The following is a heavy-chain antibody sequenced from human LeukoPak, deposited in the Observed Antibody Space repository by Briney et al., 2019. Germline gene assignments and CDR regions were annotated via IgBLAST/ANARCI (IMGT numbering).Heavy chain of an antibody. D-gene: IGHD3-3*01. Sequence: GGSLRLSCAASGLTFSSYWMSWVRQAPGKGLEWVANIKQDGSEKYYVDSVKGRFTISRDNAKNSLYLQMNSLRAEDTAVYYCARETYYDFWSGYYSPGGLDYYGMDVWGQGTTVTVSS. CDR1: GLTFSSYW. CDR2: IKQDGSEK. J-gene: IGHJ6*02. CDR3: ARETYYDFWSGYYSPGGLDYYGMDV. V-gene: IGHV3-7*01.